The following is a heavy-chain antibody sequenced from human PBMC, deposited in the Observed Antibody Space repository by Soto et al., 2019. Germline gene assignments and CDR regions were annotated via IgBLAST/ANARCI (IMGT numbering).Heavy chain of an antibody. V-gene: IGHV3-72*01. D-gene: IGHD3-22*01. CDR3: ARGGPYEPLVY. J-gene: IGHJ4*02. Sequence: EVQLVESGGGLAQPGGSLRLSCVASGFTFSDHYMYWVRQAPGTGLEWVGRTRNKANSYTTEYAASVKGRFSISRDVSKNSLYLQTNSPKTDDTAVYYCARGGPYEPLVYWGQGTLVTVSS. CDR1: GFTFSDHY. CDR2: TRNKANSYTT.